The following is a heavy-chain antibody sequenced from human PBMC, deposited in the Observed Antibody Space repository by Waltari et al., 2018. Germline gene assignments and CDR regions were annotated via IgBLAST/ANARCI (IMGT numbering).Heavy chain of an antibody. CDR3: ARSYDFWSGQPLDY. CDR1: GGSISSYY. V-gene: IGHV4-59*01. Sequence: QVQLQESGPGLVKPSETLSLTCTVSGGSISSYYWSWIRQPPGKGLEWIWYIYYSGSTNYNPSLKSRVTISVDTSKNQFSLKLSSVTAADTAVYYCARSYDFWSGQPLDYWGQGTLVTVSS. J-gene: IGHJ4*02. CDR2: IYYSGST. D-gene: IGHD3-3*01.